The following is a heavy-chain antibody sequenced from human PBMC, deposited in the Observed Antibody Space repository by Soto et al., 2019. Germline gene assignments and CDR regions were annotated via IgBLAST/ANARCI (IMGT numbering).Heavy chain of an antibody. Sequence: SVKVSCKASGGTFSGYTISWVRQAPGQGLEWMGRIIPILGIANYAQKFQGRVTITADKSTSTAYMELSSLRSEDTAVYYCARVLYCSSTSCFAAFDPWGQGTLVTV. CDR1: GGTFSGYT. CDR2: IIPILGIA. D-gene: IGHD2-2*01. V-gene: IGHV1-69*02. CDR3: ARVLYCSSTSCFAAFDP. J-gene: IGHJ5*02.